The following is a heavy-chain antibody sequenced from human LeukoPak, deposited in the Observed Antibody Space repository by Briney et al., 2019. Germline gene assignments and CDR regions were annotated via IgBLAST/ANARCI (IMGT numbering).Heavy chain of an antibody. J-gene: IGHJ4*02. CDR2: ISSTSRSYI. CDR1: GFTFSSYN. CDR3: AKDGRYCSSTSCRKTIFDY. V-gene: IGHV3-21*04. Sequence: GGSLTLSCAASGFTFSSYNMNWVRQAPGKGLEWVSSISSTSRSYIYYADSVKGRFTISRDNSKNTLYLQMNSLRAEDTAVYYCAKDGRYCSSTSCRKTIFDYWGQGTLVTVSS. D-gene: IGHD2-2*01.